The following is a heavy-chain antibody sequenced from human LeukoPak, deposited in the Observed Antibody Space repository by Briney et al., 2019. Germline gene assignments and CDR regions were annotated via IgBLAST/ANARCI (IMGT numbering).Heavy chain of an antibody. D-gene: IGHD3-10*01. V-gene: IGHV1-69*13. J-gene: IGHJ4*02. Sequence: ASVKVSCKASGYTFTSYGISWVRRAPGQGLEWMGGIIPIFGTANYAQKFQGRVTITADESTSTAYMELSSLRSEDTAVYYCARLANPYYGSGSPPLDYWGQGTLVTVSS. CDR3: ARLANPYYGSGSPPLDY. CDR1: GYTFTSYG. CDR2: IIPIFGTA.